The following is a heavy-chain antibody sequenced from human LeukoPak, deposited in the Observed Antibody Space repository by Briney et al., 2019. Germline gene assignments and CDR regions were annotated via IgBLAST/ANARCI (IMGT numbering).Heavy chain of an antibody. D-gene: IGHD4-17*01. J-gene: IGHJ4*02. V-gene: IGHV4-34*01. CDR2: INHSGST. Sequence: PGGSLRLSCAASGFTFSSYAMSWIRQPPGKGLEWIGEINHSGSTNYNPSLKSRVTISVDTSKNQFSLKLSSVTAADTAVYYCARGFQEDYGDYVNFDYWGQGTLVTVSS. CDR1: GFTFSSYA. CDR3: ARGFQEDYGDYVNFDY.